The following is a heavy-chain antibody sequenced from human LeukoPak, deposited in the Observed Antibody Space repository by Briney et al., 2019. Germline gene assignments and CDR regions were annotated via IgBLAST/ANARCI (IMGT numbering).Heavy chain of an antibody. V-gene: IGHV4-59*02. CDR1: GGSVSAYY. J-gene: IGHJ6*03. Sequence: SETLSLTCIVSGGSVSAYYWGWIRQPPGKGLEWIGHGYHSGSTNYNPSLKSRVTISVDTSKNQFSLKLSSVTAADTAVYYCARETSQKGAHYMDVWGKGTTVTISS. CDR2: GYHSGST. CDR3: ARETSQKGAHYMDV. D-gene: IGHD3-16*01.